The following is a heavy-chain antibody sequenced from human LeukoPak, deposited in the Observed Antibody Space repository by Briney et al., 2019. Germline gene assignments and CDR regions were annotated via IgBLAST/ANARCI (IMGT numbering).Heavy chain of an antibody. CDR1: GGSISSGDYY. CDR3: ARDRSSGIAAAYEGAFDI. D-gene: IGHD6-13*01. Sequence: PSETLSLTCTVSGGSISSGDYYWSWIRQPPGKGLEWIGYIYYSGSTYYNPSLKSRVTISVDTSKNQFSLKLSSVTAADTAVYYCARDRSSGIAAAYEGAFDIWGQGTMVTVSS. V-gene: IGHV4-30-4*08. CDR2: IYYSGST. J-gene: IGHJ3*02.